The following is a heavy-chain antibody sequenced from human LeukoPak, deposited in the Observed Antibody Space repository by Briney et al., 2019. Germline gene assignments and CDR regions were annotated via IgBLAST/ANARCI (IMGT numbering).Heavy chain of an antibody. J-gene: IGHJ5*02. CDR3: ARKLGLRKQFDP. CDR2: INHSGST. V-gene: IGHV4-34*01. Sequence: PSETLSLTCAVYGGSFSGYHWSWIRQPPGKGLEWIGEINHSGSTNYNPSLKSRVTISVDTSKNQFSLKLSSVTAADTAVYYCARKLGLRKQFDPWGQGTLVTVSS. CDR1: GGSFSGYH. D-gene: IGHD7-27*01.